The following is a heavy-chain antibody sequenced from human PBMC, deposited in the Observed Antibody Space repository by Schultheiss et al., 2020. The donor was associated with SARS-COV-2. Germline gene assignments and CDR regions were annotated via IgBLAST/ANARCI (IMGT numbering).Heavy chain of an antibody. CDR3: AKIAARRGNYYYYGMDV. V-gene: IGHV3-23*01. CDR2: INAGGGGT. D-gene: IGHD6-6*01. Sequence: GGSLRLSCAASGITFSTYGMGWVRQPPGKGLEWVSFINAGGGGTYYADSVKGRFTISRDNSKNTLYLQMNSLRAEDTAVYYCAKIAARRGNYYYYGMDVWGQGTTVTVSS. J-gene: IGHJ6*02. CDR1: GITFSTYG.